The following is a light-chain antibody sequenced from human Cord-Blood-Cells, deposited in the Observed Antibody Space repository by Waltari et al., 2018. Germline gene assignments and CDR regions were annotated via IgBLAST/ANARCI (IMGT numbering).Light chain of an antibody. V-gene: IGLV2-23*02. CDR1: SSDVCGYNL. J-gene: IGLJ1*01. CDR2: DVS. CDR3: CSYAGSSTFDYV. Sequence: QPALTPPASVSASPGQPITLSCTGTSSDVCGYNLVSWYQHHPGKAPQHLINDVSNRRAGGFYRFSASKSGNTASLIISGLQAEDEADYYCCSYAGSSTFDYVFGTGTKVTVL.